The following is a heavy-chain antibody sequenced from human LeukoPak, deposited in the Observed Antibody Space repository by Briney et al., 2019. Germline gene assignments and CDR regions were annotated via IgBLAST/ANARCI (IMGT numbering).Heavy chain of an antibody. CDR2: ISYDGSNK. J-gene: IGHJ3*02. Sequence: PGGSLRLSCAASGFTFSSYAMHWVRQAPGKGLEWVAVISYDGSNKYYADSVKGRFTISRDNSKNTLYLQMNSLRAEDTAVYYCARAGSSGHLDAFDIWGQGTMVTVSS. V-gene: IGHV3-30-3*01. CDR1: GFTFSSYA. D-gene: IGHD3-22*01. CDR3: ARAGSSGHLDAFDI.